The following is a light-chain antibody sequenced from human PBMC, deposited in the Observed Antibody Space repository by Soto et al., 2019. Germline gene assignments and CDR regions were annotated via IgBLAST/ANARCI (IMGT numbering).Light chain of an antibody. CDR2: DVS. J-gene: IGLJ1*01. Sequence: QSVLTQPASVSGSPGGPITISCTGTSSYVGGYNYVSWYQQHPGKAPKVMIYDVSNRPSGVSNRFSGSKSGNTASLTISGLQAEDEADYYCNSYTTSSTYVFGTGTKVTVL. V-gene: IGLV2-14*01. CDR1: SSYVGGYNY. CDR3: NSYTTSSTYV.